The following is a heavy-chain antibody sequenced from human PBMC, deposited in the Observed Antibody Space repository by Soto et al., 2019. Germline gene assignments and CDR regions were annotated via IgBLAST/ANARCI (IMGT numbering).Heavy chain of an antibody. J-gene: IGHJ3*02. Sequence: EVQVLESGGGLVQPGGSLRLSCEGSGFTVSSHAMTWIRQAPGKGPEWVSTITAAGGTYYADSVKGRFAMSRDSSESTLYLQMNSLGAEDTAAYYCAPRVSCSGGSCQYDAFAIRGQGTMVTVSS. CDR1: GFTVSSHA. V-gene: IGHV3-23*01. CDR2: ITAAGGT. CDR3: APRVSCSGGSCQYDAFAI. D-gene: IGHD2-15*01.